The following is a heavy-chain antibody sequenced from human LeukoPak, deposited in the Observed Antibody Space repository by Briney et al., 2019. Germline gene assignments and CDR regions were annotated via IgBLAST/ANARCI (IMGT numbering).Heavy chain of an antibody. CDR1: GFTFSAYA. CDR3: ASTNPQDIVVVPADDYYFDY. J-gene: IGHJ4*02. CDR2: ISPNGGST. V-gene: IGHV3-64D*06. Sequence: GGSLRLSCSASGFTFSAYAMHWVRQAPGKGLEYVSAISPNGGSTYYADSVKGRFTISRDNSKNTLYLQMSSLRVEDTAVYYCASTNPQDIVVVPADDYYFDYWGQGTLVTVSS. D-gene: IGHD2-2*01.